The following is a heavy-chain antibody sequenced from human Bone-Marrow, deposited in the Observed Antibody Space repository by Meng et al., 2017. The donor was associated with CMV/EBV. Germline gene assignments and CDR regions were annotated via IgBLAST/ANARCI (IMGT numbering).Heavy chain of an antibody. CDR2: IHYRGTT. J-gene: IGHJ3*02. V-gene: IGHV4-59*12. D-gene: IGHD2-2*01. CDR1: GGSISSYY. Sequence: GSLRLSCTVSGGSISSYYWSWIRQPPGKGLEWIGYIHYRGTTNYNPSLRSRVTVSADTSKNQFSLKLSSVTAADTAVYYCARAGVPAATDAFDIWGQGTMVTVSS. CDR3: ARAGVPAATDAFDI.